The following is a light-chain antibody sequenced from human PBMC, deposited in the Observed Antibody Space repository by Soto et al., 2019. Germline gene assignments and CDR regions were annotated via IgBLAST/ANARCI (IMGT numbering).Light chain of an antibody. J-gene: IGKJ1*01. Sequence: DVVMTQTPLSSPVTLGQPASLSCRSSQSLAPSDGTTYLSWLQQRPGQPPRLLIYKVSNRLSGVPDRFSASGAETDFTLKISRVEAEDVGLYYCMQATHFPRTFGQGTKVEIK. V-gene: IGKV2-24*01. CDR3: MQATHFPRT. CDR1: QSLAPSDGTTY. CDR2: KVS.